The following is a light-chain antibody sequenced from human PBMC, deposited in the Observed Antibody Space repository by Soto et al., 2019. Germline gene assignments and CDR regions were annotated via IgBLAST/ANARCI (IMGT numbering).Light chain of an antibody. CDR3: QKCNSAPLT. V-gene: IGKV1-27*01. CDR1: QGISKY. CDR2: AAS. J-gene: IGKJ4*01. Sequence: DIQMTQSPSSLSASVGDRVSISCRASQGISKYLAWYQQKPGKVPKVLIYAASTLQSGVPSRFSGSGSGTDFTLTISSLQPDYVATYYCQKCNSAPLTFGGGTKVEIK.